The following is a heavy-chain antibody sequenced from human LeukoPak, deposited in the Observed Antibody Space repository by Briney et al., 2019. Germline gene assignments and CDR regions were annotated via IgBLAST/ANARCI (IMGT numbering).Heavy chain of an antibody. Sequence: SRSLRLSCAASGFTFDDYAMHWVRQAPGKGLEWVSGISWNSGSIGYADSVKGRFTISRDNSKNTLYLQMNSLRAEDTAVYYCAKDLSSQQLVFRNWFDPWGQGTLVTVSS. CDR1: GFTFDDYA. D-gene: IGHD6-13*01. CDR2: ISWNSGSI. V-gene: IGHV3-9*01. J-gene: IGHJ5*02. CDR3: AKDLSSQQLVFRNWFDP.